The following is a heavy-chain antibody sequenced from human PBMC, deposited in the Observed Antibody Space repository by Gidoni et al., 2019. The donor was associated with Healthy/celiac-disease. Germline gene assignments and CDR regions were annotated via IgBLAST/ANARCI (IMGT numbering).Heavy chain of an antibody. V-gene: IGHV3-9*01. D-gene: IGHD6-13*01. CDR2: SSWNSGSI. CDR1: GFTFDDYA. J-gene: IGHJ3*02. CDR3: AKDKEQQLVLWAFDI. Sequence: EVQLVESGGGLVQPGRSLRLSCAASGFTFDDYAMHWVRQAPGKCLEWVSGSSWNSGSIGYADSVKGRFTISRDNAKNSLYLQMNSLRAEDTALYYCAKDKEQQLVLWAFDIWGQGTMVTVSS.